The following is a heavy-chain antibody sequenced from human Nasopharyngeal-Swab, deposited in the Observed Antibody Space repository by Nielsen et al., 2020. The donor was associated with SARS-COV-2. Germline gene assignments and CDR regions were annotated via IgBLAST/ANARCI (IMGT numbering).Heavy chain of an antibody. CDR1: GFSFDNYW. V-gene: IGHV3-7*03. CDR3: ATVDYAVNY. J-gene: IGHJ4*02. Sequence: GESLKISCAASGFSFDNYWMNWVRQVPGKGLEWVANINQVGSEKYYADSVKGRFTISRDNAKNSLYLQMNSLRAEDTALYYCATVDYAVNYWGQGTLVTVSS. D-gene: IGHD4-17*01. CDR2: INQVGSEK.